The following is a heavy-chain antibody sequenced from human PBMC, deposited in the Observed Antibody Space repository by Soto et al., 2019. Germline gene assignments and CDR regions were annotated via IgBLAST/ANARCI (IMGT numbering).Heavy chain of an antibody. D-gene: IGHD6-13*01. Sequence: PGESLKISFKGSGYSFTSYWISWVRQMPGKGLEWMGRIDPSDSYTNYSPSFQGHVTISADKSISTAYLQWSSLKASDTAMYYCARIAAAYYYYYGMDVWGQGTTVTVSS. V-gene: IGHV5-10-1*01. CDR3: ARIAAAYYYYYGMDV. J-gene: IGHJ6*02. CDR2: IDPSDSYT. CDR1: GYSFTSYW.